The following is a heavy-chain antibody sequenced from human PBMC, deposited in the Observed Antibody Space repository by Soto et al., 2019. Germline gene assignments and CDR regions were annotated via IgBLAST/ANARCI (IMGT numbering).Heavy chain of an antibody. J-gene: IGHJ3*02. CDR3: AGGEITFGGVIVSDAFDI. V-gene: IGHV4-59*01. Sequence: ASETLSLTCTVSGGSISSYYWSWIRQPPGKGLEWIGYIYYSGSTNYNPSLKSRVTISVDTSKNQFSLKLSSVTAADTAVYYCAGGEITFGGVIVSDAFDIWGQGTMVTVSS. D-gene: IGHD3-16*02. CDR2: IYYSGST. CDR1: GGSISSYY.